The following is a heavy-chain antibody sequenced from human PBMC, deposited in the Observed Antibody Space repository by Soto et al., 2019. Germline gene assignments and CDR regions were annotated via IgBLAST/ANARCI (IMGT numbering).Heavy chain of an antibody. CDR2: ISFAGNNK. D-gene: IGHD2-15*01. CDR1: GFTFSSYS. V-gene: IGHV3-30*04. J-gene: IGHJ4*02. Sequence: QVQLVESGGGVVQPGRSLRLSCAVSGFTFSSYSMHWVRQDPDMGLEWVAFISFAGNNKYYADSVKGRFTISRDNSNNMGYLEMNSLRPDDTAVYYCARDRQKALVVVAATGGFEYWGQGTPVTVSS. CDR3: ARDRQKALVVVAATGGFEY.